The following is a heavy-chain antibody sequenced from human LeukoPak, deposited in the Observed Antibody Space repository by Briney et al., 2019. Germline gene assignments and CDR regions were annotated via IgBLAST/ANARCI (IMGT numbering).Heavy chain of an antibody. V-gene: IGHV4-4*07. CDR2: IYTSGST. CDR1: GGSISSYY. D-gene: IGHD5-18*01. J-gene: IGHJ4*02. CDR3: ARDFPQRGIQLWFGGGYYFDY. Sequence: PSETLPLTCTVSGGSISSYYWSWIRQPAGKGLEWIGRIYTSGSTNYNPSLKSRVTMSVDTSKNQFSLKLSSVTAADTAVYYCARDFPQRGIQLWFGGGYYFDYWGQGTLVTVSS.